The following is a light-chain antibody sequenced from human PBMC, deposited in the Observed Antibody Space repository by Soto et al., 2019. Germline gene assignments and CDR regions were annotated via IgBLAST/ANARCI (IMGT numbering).Light chain of an antibody. CDR1: SSNIGAGSD. CDR2: GNT. V-gene: IGLV1-40*01. Sequence: QSVLTQPPSISGAPGQRVTISCTGSSSNIGAGSDVHWYHQLPGTAPKLLIYGNTNRPSGVPDRFSGSKSGTSASLAIAGLQTEDEGDYYCQTYDSSLSGLYVFGKGTKVTVL. CDR3: QTYDSSLSGLYV. J-gene: IGLJ1*01.